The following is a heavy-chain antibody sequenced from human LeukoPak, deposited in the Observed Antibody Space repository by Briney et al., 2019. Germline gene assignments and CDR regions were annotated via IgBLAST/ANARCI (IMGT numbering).Heavy chain of an antibody. CDR1: GGSISSYY. Sequence: SETLSLTCTVPGGSISSYYWSWIRQPPGKGLEWIGYIYYSGSTNYNPSLKSRVTISVDTSKNQFSLKLSCVTAADTAVYYRARVDRNYGGNSPWFDPWGQGTLVTVSS. J-gene: IGHJ5*02. V-gene: IGHV4-59*01. CDR3: ARVDRNYGGNSPWFDP. CDR2: IYYSGST. D-gene: IGHD4-23*01.